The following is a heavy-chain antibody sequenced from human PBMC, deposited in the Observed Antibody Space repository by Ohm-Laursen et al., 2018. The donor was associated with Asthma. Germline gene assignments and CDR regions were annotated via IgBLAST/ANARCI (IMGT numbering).Heavy chain of an antibody. Sequence: TLSLTWTVSGGSISSYYWSWIRQPPGKGLEWIGYIYYSGSTNYNPSLKSRVTISLDTPKNQFSLRLSSVTPEDTAVYYCARDQYYYDSSGFDYWGQGTLVTVSS. D-gene: IGHD3-22*01. CDR3: ARDQYYYDSSGFDY. CDR1: GGSISSYY. CDR2: IYYSGST. J-gene: IGHJ4*02. V-gene: IGHV4-59*01.